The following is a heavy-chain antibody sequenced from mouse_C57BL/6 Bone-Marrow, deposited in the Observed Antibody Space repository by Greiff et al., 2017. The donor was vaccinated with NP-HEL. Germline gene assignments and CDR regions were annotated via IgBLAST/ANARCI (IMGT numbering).Heavy chain of an antibody. CDR2: ISYDGSN. D-gene: IGHD2-4*01. Sequence: EVQLQQSGPGLVKPSQSLSLTCSVTGYSITSGYYWNWIRQFPGNKLEWMGYISYDGSNNYNPSLKNRISITRDTSKNQFFLKLNSVTTEDTATYYCARDRGYDYDWFAYWGQGTLVTVSA. CDR3: ARDRGYDYDWFAY. J-gene: IGHJ3*01. CDR1: GYSITSGYY. V-gene: IGHV3-6*01.